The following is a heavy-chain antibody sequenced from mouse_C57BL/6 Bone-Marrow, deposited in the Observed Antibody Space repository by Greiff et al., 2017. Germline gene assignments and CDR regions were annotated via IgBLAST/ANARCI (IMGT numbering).Heavy chain of an antibody. D-gene: IGHD1-1*01. CDR3: ARTYGSSGVDYAMDY. CDR1: RYTFTDYN. CDR2: INPNNGGT. V-gene: IGHV1-18*01. Sequence: EVKLQQSGPELVKPGASVKIPCKASRYTFTDYNMDWVKQSHGKSLEWIGDINPNNGGTIYNQKFKGKATLTVDKSSSTAYMELRSLTSEDTAVYYCARTYGSSGVDYAMDYWGQGTSVTVSA. J-gene: IGHJ4*01.